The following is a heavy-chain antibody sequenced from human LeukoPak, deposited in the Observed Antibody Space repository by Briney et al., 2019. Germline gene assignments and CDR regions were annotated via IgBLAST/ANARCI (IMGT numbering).Heavy chain of an antibody. J-gene: IGHJ6*04. CDR1: GFTFSNAW. D-gene: IGHD3-10*01. Sequence: PGGSLRLSRAASGFTFSNAWMSWVRQAPGKGLEWVGRIKSKTDGGTTDYAAPVKGRFTISRDDSKNTLYLQMNSLKTEDTAVYYCTTVGSAFGELSDGMDVWGKGTTVTASS. V-gene: IGHV3-15*01. CDR2: IKSKTDGGTT. CDR3: TTVGSAFGELSDGMDV.